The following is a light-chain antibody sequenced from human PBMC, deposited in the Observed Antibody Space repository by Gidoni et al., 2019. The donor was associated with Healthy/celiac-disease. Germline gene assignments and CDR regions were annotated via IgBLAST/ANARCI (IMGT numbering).Light chain of an antibody. V-gene: IGKV4-1*01. Sequence: DIVMTQPPYSLAVSLGERATINCKSSQSVLYSSNNKNYLAWYQQKPGQPPKLLIYWASTRESGVPDRFSGSGSGTDFPLTISSLQAEDEAVYYCQQYYSTPPTFGQGTKVEIK. CDR3: QQYYSTPPT. J-gene: IGKJ1*01. CDR2: WAS. CDR1: QSVLYSSNNKNY.